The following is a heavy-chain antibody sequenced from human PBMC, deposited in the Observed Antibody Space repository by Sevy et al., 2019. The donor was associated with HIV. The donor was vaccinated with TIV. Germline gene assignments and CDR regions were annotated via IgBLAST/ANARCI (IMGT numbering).Heavy chain of an antibody. J-gene: IGHJ4*02. D-gene: IGHD3-22*01. CDR1: GFTFSSYD. V-gene: IGHV3-48*03. CDR2: ISSSGSSI. Sequence: GGSLRLSCTASGFTFSSYDMNWVRQAPGKGLEWVSKISSSGSSIYYADSVKGRFTISRDNAKNSLYLQMNSLRVEDTAVYFCAKLGFYYDSSAYDYFDYWGQGTLVTVSS. CDR3: AKLGFYYDSSAYDYFDY.